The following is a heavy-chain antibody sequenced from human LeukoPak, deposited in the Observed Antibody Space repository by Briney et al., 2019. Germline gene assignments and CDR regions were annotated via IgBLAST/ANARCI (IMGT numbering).Heavy chain of an antibody. D-gene: IGHD3-16*02. Sequence: ASVKVSCKATGFTFTNYDINWVRQATGQGLEWMGWMNPINGNTGYAQKFQGRVTMTRDTSISTAYMELRSLTSEDTAVYYCARDYVWGSYRYTWAFYYYYYGMDVWGQGTTVTVSS. V-gene: IGHV1-8*01. CDR2: MNPINGNT. CDR1: GFTFTNYD. J-gene: IGHJ6*02. CDR3: ARDYVWGSYRYTWAFYYYYYGMDV.